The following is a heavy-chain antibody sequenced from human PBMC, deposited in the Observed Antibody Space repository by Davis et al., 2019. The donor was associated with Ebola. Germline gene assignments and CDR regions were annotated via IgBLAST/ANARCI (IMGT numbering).Heavy chain of an antibody. CDR2: IWYDGSNK. Sequence: GESLKISCAASGFTFSSYGMHWVRQAPGKGLEWVAVIWYDGSNKYYADSVKGRFTISRDNSKNTLYLQMNSLRAEDTAVYYCAKVGPYSGILSLDYWGQGTLVTVSS. CDR3: AKVGPYSGILSLDY. V-gene: IGHV3-33*06. CDR1: GFTFSSYG. J-gene: IGHJ4*02. D-gene: IGHD1-26*01.